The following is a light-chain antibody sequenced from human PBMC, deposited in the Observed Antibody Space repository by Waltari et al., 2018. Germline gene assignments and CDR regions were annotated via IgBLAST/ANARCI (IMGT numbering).Light chain of an antibody. Sequence: DIQMTQSPSSLSASVGDTVTFTCRASQTISTSLHWYQHKQGKAPNLLVYGASTLQSGVPSRCSGSGSWTDFTLTITSLQPEDFATYYCQQTYGIQYTFGQGTKLEI. J-gene: IGKJ2*01. CDR3: QQTYGIQYT. V-gene: IGKV1-39*01. CDR2: GAS. CDR1: QTISTS.